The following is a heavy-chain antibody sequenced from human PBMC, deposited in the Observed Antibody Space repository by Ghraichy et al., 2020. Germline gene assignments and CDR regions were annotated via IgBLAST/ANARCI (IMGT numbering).Heavy chain of an antibody. CDR2: ISSSSTI. D-gene: IGHD3-10*01. CDR1: GFTFSSYS. CDR3: ARDGEERTQSSNWFDR. V-gene: IGHV3-48*02. Sequence: GGSLRLSCAASGFTFSSYSMNWVRQAPGKGLEWVSYISSSSTIYYADSVKGRVTISRDNAKNSLYLQMSSLRDEDTAVYYCARDGEERTQSSNWFDRWGQGTLVTVSS. J-gene: IGHJ5*02.